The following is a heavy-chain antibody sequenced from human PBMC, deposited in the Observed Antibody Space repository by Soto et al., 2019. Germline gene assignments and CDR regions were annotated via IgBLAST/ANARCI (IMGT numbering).Heavy chain of an antibody. D-gene: IGHD3-22*01. Sequence: SETLSLTCPVSGGSISSYYCSWIRQAAGKGLEWIGRIHTSGSPNYNPSLKSRVTMSADTSKNQFSLKLTSVTAADTAVYYCAGDSSGRAPTNYFDYWGQGTLVTVSS. CDR2: IHTSGSP. CDR1: GGSISSYY. CDR3: AGDSSGRAPTNYFDY. J-gene: IGHJ4*02. V-gene: IGHV4-4*07.